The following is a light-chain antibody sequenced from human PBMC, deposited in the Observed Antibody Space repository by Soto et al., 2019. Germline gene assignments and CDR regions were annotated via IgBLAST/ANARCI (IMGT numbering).Light chain of an antibody. CDR1: SSEVGGSNY. J-gene: IGLJ2*01. Sequence: QSALTQPASVSGSPGQSITISCTGTSSEVGGSNYVSWYQQHPGKAPKLMIYDVHNRPSGISNRFSGSKSGNTASLTISGLQAEDEADYYCSSYRSGSTLVFGGGTKLTVL. CDR2: DVH. CDR3: SSYRSGSTLV. V-gene: IGLV2-14*01.